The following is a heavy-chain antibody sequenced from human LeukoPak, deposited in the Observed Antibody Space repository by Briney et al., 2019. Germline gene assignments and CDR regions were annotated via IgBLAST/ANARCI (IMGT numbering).Heavy chain of an antibody. D-gene: IGHD4-17*01. CDR3: ARLKATVSIHAYFDS. J-gene: IGHJ4*02. CDR1: GGSISSYY. Sequence: SETLSLTCTVSGGSISSYYWSWIRQPAGKGLEWIGRIYTSGNSNYNPSLKSRVTMSVDTSKNQFSLKLSSVTAADTAVYYCARLKATVSIHAYFDSWGQGTLVTVSS. CDR2: IYTSGNS. V-gene: IGHV4-4*07.